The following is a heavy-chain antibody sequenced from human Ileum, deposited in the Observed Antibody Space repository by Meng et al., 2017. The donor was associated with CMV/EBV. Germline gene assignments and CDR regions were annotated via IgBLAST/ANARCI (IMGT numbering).Heavy chain of an antibody. J-gene: IGHJ3*02. CDR3: AKGGDAVEI. CDR1: GFTFSDYA. Sequence: GESPKTSCVASGFTFSDYAMAWVRQAPGKGLEWVSSITYSGSGTYYADSGKGWFTISRDNSKNTLYLRMNSRGVEDTAVYFCAKGGDAVEIWGQGTTVTVSS. CDR2: ITYSGSGT. V-gene: IGHV3-23*01. D-gene: IGHD3-16*01.